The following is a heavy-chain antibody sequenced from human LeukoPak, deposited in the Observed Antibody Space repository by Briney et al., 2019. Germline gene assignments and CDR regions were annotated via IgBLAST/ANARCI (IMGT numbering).Heavy chain of an antibody. CDR3: ARGSCSSTSCPAMKFRY. CDR1: GYSITSGRW. V-gene: IGHV4-28*03. D-gene: IGHD2-2*01. CDR2: IDYSGSA. J-gene: IGHJ4*02. Sequence: PSETLSLTCGVSGYSITSGRWWGWVRQPPGKGLEWIGYIDYSGSAYYNTSFKSRVTISVDTSKNQFSLKLSSVTAADTAVYYCARGSCSSTSCPAMKFRYWGQGTLVTVSS.